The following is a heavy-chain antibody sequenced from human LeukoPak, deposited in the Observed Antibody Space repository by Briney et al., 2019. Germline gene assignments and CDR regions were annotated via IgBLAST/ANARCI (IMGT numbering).Heavy chain of an antibody. CDR2: INHSGST. D-gene: IGHD1/OR15-1a*01. CDR3: ARAKRRYERTNNWFDP. CDR1: GGSFSGYY. J-gene: IGHJ5*02. V-gene: IGHV4-34*01. Sequence: SETLSLTCAVYGGSFSGYYWSWIRQPPGKGLEWMGEINHSGSTNYNPSLKSRVTISVDTSKNQFSLKLSSVTAADTAVYYCARAKRRYERTNNWFDPWGQGTLVTVSS.